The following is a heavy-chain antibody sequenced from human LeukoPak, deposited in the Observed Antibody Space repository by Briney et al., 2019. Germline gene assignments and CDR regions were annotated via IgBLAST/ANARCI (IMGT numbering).Heavy chain of an antibody. CDR3: ASTRSSWYQFDY. D-gene: IGHD6-13*01. Sequence: GGSLRLSCAASGFTFSSYWMHWVRQAPGKGLVWVSRINGDGSSTSYVDSVKGRFTISRDNAKNTLHLQMNRLRAEDTAVYYCASTRSSWYQFDYWGQGTLVTVSS. CDR1: GFTFSSYW. CDR2: INGDGSST. V-gene: IGHV3-74*01. J-gene: IGHJ4*02.